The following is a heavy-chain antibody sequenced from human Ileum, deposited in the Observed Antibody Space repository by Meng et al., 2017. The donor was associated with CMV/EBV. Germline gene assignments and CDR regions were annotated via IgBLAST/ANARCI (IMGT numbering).Heavy chain of an antibody. V-gene: IGHV3-53*01. CDR3: ARPQYSTHFEGHDY. CDR1: GLTVSSTD. Sequence: VQLVESGGWLIQPGESLGLSCAASGLTVSSTDMSWVRQAPGKGLEWFSVLYTGGGIRYADSVKGRFTISRDNSKNTLYLQMNSLRDEDTAVYYCARPQYSTHFEGHDYWGQGTLVTVSS. J-gene: IGHJ4*02. D-gene: IGHD4-11*01. CDR2: LYTGGGI.